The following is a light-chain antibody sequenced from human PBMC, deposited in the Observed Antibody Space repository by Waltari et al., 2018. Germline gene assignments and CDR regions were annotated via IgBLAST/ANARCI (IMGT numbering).Light chain of an antibody. V-gene: IGLV2-14*01. J-gene: IGLJ1*01. CDR3: SSYTSGTTLV. CDR2: EVS. Sequence: QSALTQPASVSGSPGQSITISCTGTSNDVGGFNFVSWYQQHPGKVPKLMFTEVSIRPPGVSDRFSGSKSGNTASLTISGLQAEDEADYYCSSYTSGTTLVFGTGTKVTVL. CDR1: SNDVGGFNF.